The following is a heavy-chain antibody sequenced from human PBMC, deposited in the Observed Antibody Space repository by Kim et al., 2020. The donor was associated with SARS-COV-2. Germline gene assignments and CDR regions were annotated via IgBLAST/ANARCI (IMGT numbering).Heavy chain of an antibody. D-gene: IGHD4-17*01. CDR3: ARRTTVTTSYFDY. Sequence: YSPSLKSRVTMSADTSKNQFSLKLSSVTAADTAVYYCARRTTVTTSYFDYWGQGTLVTVSS. J-gene: IGHJ4*02. V-gene: IGHV4-39*01.